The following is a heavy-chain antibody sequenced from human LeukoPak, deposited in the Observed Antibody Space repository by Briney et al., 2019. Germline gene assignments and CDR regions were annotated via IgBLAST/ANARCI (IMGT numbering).Heavy chain of an antibody. V-gene: IGHV1-18*01. D-gene: IGHD1-26*01. J-gene: IGHJ3*02. CDR1: GYTFTSYG. CDR3: ARGGRWELPRPYAFDI. CDR2: ISAYNGNT. Sequence: GASVKVSFKASGYTFTSYGISWVRQAPGQGLEWMGWISAYNGNTNYAQKLQGRVTMTTDTSTGTAYMELRSLRSDDTAVYYCARGGRWELPRPYAFDIWGQGTTVTVPS.